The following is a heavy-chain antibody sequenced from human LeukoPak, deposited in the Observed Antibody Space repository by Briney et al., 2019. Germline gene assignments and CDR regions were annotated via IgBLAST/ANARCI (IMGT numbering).Heavy chain of an antibody. J-gene: IGHJ4*02. CDR2: IYSGGST. CDR3: ARDAHTTVTYY. Sequence: PGGSLRLSCAASGFTVSSNYMSWVRQAPGKGLEWVSVIYSGGSTYYADSVKGRFTISRDNSKNTLYLQMNSLRAEDTAVYYCARDAHTTVTYYWGQGALVTVSS. CDR1: GFTVSSNY. D-gene: IGHD4-17*01. V-gene: IGHV3-66*01.